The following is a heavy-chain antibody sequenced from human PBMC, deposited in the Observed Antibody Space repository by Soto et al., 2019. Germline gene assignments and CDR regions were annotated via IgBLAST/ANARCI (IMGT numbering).Heavy chain of an antibody. CDR1: GFTFSDFD. J-gene: IGHJ6*02. CDR2: ITSNSVYV. D-gene: IGHD1-26*01. V-gene: IGHV3-21*01. Sequence: EVQLVESGGGLVKPGGSLRLSCAVSGFTFSDFDMSWVRQAPGKGLEWVSSITSNSVYVYYADSLKGRFTISRDNAKSSLYLQMNSLRADDTAVYYCARDLSGGNYYGHGLDVWGQGTTVTVSS. CDR3: ARDLSGGNYYGHGLDV.